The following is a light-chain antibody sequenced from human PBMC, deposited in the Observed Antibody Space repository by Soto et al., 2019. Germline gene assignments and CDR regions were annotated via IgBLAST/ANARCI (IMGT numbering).Light chain of an antibody. J-gene: IGLJ2*01. Sequence: QSVLTQPASVSGSPGQSITISCTGTSSDIGGLYYYASSYQQHPGKAPKLLIYAVNDRPSGVSDRFSGATSANTASLTISGLQAGDEAGYCCSAYSGGATHVVFGGGTKLTVL. CDR2: AVN. CDR3: SAYSGGATHVV. V-gene: IGLV2-14*01. CDR1: SSDIGGLYYY.